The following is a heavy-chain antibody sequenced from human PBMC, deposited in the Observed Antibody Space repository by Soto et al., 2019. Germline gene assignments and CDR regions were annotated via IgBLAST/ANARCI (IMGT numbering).Heavy chain of an antibody. V-gene: IGHV3-23*02. D-gene: IGHD3-3*01. CDR3: TKGRDDIGMVDAFEI. Sequence: EMQLLESGGDLVQPGGSLRLSCAASGFTFSNYAMTWVRQAPGKGLEYVSAISGTGVTTYQGDSMKGRFTISRDNSKNTLYLQMDSLRAEDTAIYYCTKGRDDIGMVDAFEIWGQGTMVTVSS. J-gene: IGHJ3*02. CDR2: ISGTGVTT. CDR1: GFTFSNYA.